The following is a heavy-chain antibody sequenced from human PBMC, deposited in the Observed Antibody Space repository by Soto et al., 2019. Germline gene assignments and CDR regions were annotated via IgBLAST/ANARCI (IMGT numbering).Heavy chain of an antibody. CDR3: ARAISGYVT. J-gene: IGHJ5*02. Sequence: ASVKVSCKASGITFGTYAIHWVRQAPGQSLEWMGWINTGNGNTRYSQNFQGRVTLTRDTSAGTAYMDLSSLRSEDTSIYYCARAISGYVTWGQGTLVTVSS. CDR1: GITFGTYA. CDR2: INTGNGNT. V-gene: IGHV1-3*04. D-gene: IGHD5-12*01.